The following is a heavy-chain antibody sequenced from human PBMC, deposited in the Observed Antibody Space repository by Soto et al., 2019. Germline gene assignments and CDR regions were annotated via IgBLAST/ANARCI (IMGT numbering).Heavy chain of an antibody. CDR2: ISAYNGNT. V-gene: IGHV1-18*01. Sequence: GASVKVSCKASGYTFTSYGISWVRQAPGQGLEWMGWISAYNGNTNYAQKLQGRVTMTTDTSTSTAYMELRSLRSDDTAVYHCARDPPVVGATSWFDPWGQGTLVTVSS. D-gene: IGHD1-26*01. CDR1: GYTFTSYG. CDR3: ARDPPVVGATSWFDP. J-gene: IGHJ5*02.